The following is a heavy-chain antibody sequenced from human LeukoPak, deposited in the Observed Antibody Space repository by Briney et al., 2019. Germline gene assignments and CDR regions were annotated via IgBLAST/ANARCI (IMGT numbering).Heavy chain of an antibody. V-gene: IGHV5-51*01. CDR2: IYPVDSDT. CDR3: ARLSREGYSSSWYWPYYYYGMDV. D-gene: IGHD6-13*01. Sequence: GESLKISCKGSGYSFTTYWIGWLGQMPGKGRGGLGIIYPVDSDTRYSPSFQGQVTISADKSISTAYLQWSSLKASDTAMYYCARLSREGYSSSWYWPYYYYGMDVWGQGTTVTVSS. CDR1: GYSFTTYW. J-gene: IGHJ6*02.